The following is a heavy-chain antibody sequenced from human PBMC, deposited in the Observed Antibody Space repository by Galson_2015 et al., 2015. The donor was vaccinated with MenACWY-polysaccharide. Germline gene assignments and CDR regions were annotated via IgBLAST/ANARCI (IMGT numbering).Heavy chain of an antibody. J-gene: IGHJ3*02. CDR2: IQYDGSNK. CDR3: AREGSRIVYHAFDT. CDR1: GLSFSSSG. Sequence: SLRLSCAASGLSFSSSGMHWVRQAPGKGLEWVAVIQYDGSNKEYADSVKGRFTISRDNSKNTLYLEMNSLRAEDTAVYYCAREGSRIVYHAFDTWGQGTMVTVSS. D-gene: IGHD2-8*01. V-gene: IGHV3-33*01.